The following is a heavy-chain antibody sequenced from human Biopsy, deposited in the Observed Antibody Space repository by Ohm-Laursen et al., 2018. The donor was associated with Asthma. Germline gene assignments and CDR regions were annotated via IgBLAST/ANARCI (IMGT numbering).Heavy chain of an antibody. CDR1: GGTFSSYA. Sequence: SSVKVSCKASGGTFSSYAISWVRQAPGQGLEWMGGIIPIFGTANYAQKFQGRVTITADESTSTAYMELNSLRDEDTAVYYCARFKRGYSYGYAGVFDYWGQGTLVTVSS. V-gene: IGHV1-69*01. CDR2: IIPIFGTA. D-gene: IGHD5-18*01. J-gene: IGHJ4*02. CDR3: ARFKRGYSYGYAGVFDY.